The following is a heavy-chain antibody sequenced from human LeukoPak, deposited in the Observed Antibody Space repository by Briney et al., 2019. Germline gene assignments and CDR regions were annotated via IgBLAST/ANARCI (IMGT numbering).Heavy chain of an antibody. Sequence: SVKVSCKPSGGTFSSYVISWVRQAPGQGLEWMGGIIPIFGTANYAQKFQGRVTITTDESTSTAYMELSSLRSEDTAVYYCARDNGWGTTIIYFDYWGQGTLVTVSS. J-gene: IGHJ4*02. CDR1: GGTFSSYV. CDR3: ARDNGWGTTIIYFDY. V-gene: IGHV1-69*05. D-gene: IGHD3-10*01. CDR2: IIPIFGTA.